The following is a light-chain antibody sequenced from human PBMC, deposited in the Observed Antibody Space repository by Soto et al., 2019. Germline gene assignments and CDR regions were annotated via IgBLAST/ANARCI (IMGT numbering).Light chain of an antibody. V-gene: IGKV1-39*01. Sequence: EIQMTQSPPSLSASVGDIVTITCRASQSINRNVCWYQHKPGKAPKFLIYGASSLQSGVPSRFSGSVSGTDFTLTINSLQPEDCATYYCQQTYSNPQTFGQGTKVDI. CDR3: QQTYSNPQT. J-gene: IGKJ1*01. CDR1: QSINRN. CDR2: GAS.